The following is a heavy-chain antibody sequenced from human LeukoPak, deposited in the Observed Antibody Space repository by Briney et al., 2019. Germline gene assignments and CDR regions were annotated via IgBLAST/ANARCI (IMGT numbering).Heavy chain of an antibody. CDR1: GGSFSSYY. V-gene: IGHV4-59*01. D-gene: IGHD5-18*01. CDR2: ISYSGST. J-gene: IGHJ5*02. Sequence: SETVSLTCTVSGGSFSSYYWSWIRQPPGKGLEWIGYISYSGSTNYNPSLKSRVTISVDTSKNQFSLKLNSVTAADTAVYYSAKGGYSYPNWFDPWGQGTLVTVSS. CDR3: AKGGYSYPNWFDP.